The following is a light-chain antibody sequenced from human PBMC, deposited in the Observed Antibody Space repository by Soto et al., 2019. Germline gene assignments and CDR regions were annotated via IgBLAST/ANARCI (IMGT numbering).Light chain of an antibody. V-gene: IGLV2-14*01. CDR2: EVS. CDR3: SSYTSTSTLV. CDR1: SSDFGGYKY. J-gene: IGLJ1*01. Sequence: QSALTQPASVSGSPGQSITISCTGTSSDFGGYKYVSWYQQHPGTAPKLMIYEVSNRPSGVSNRFSGSKSGNTASLTISGLQAEDEADYYCSSYTSTSTLVFGTGTKLTVL.